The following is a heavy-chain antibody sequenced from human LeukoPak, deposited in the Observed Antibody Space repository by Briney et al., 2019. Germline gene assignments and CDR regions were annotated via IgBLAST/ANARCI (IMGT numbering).Heavy chain of an antibody. CDR1: GGTFSSYA. V-gene: IGHV1-69*06. Sequence: EASVKVSCKASGGTFSSYAISWVRQAPGQGLEWMGGIIPIFGTANYAQKFQGRVTMTEDTSTDTAYMELSSLRSEDTAVYYCATEQRWVSGSYSDWGQGTLVTVSS. CDR2: IIPIFGTA. CDR3: ATEQRWVSGSYSD. D-gene: IGHD3-10*01. J-gene: IGHJ4*02.